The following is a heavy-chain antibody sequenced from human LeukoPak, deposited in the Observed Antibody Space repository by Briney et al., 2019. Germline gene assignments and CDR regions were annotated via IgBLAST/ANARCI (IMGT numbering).Heavy chain of an antibody. J-gene: IGHJ6*03. CDR2: ISSSSSSISTI. CDR1: GFTFSRYS. Sequence: GGSLRLSCAASGFTFSRYSINWVRQAPGKGLEWVSYISSSSSSISTIYYADSVKGRFTISRDNAKNSLYLQMNSLRAEDTAVYYCARDSPGEYYYYMGVWGKGTTITVSS. D-gene: IGHD3-16*01. V-gene: IGHV3-48*04. CDR3: ARDSPGEYYYYMGV.